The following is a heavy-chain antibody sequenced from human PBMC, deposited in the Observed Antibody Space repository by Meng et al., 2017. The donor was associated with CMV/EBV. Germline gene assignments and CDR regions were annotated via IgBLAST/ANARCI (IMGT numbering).Heavy chain of an antibody. D-gene: IGHD3-3*01. CDR3: ARGDYDFWSGYTD. Sequence: CKASGYTFTSYDINWVRQATGQGLEWMGWMNPNSGNTGYAQKFQGRVTITRNTSISTAYMELSSLRSEDTAVYYCARGDYDFWSGYTDWGRGTLVTVSS. CDR2: MNPNSGNT. V-gene: IGHV1-8*03. J-gene: IGHJ4*02. CDR1: GYTFTSYD.